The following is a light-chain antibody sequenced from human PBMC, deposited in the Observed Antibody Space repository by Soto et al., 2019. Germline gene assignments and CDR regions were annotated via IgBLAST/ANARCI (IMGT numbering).Light chain of an antibody. CDR1: QAIRDD. Sequence: AIQMTQSPSSLSAYVGDRVTITCRASQAIRDDLGWYQQKPGKAPKLLIYGASSLHDGVPSRFSGSGSGTDFALTISSLQPEDFATYYCLQDNNYPWTFGQGTKVEVK. J-gene: IGKJ1*01. CDR2: GAS. V-gene: IGKV1-6*01. CDR3: LQDNNYPWT.